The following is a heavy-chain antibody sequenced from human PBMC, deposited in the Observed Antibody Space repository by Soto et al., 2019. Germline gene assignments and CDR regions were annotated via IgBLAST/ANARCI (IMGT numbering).Heavy chain of an antibody. Sequence: GASVKVSCKASGYTFSTHAMHWVRQAPGQSLEWMGWINGGTGQTKHSHRFQDRISITRDTSVSTAYMELSSLRSEDTAVYYCARGKGMEENYYYYGLDIWGQVTTVTVSS. CDR2: INGGTGQT. CDR3: ARGKGMEENYYYYGLDI. V-gene: IGHV1-3*01. CDR1: GYTFSTHA. J-gene: IGHJ6*02. D-gene: IGHD1-1*01.